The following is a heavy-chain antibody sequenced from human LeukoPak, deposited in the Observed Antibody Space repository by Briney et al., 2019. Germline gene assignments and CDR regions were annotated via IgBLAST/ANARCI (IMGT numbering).Heavy chain of an antibody. Sequence: GGSLRLSCAASGFTFSSYGMHWVRQAPGKGLEWVAFIRYDGSYKYYADSVKGRFTISRDNSKNTLYLQMNSLRAEDTGVYYCAKDESNGGFWSDYWGQGTLVTVSS. CDR2: IRYDGSYK. CDR3: AKDESNGGFWSDY. CDR1: GFTFSSYG. V-gene: IGHV3-30*02. J-gene: IGHJ4*02. D-gene: IGHD3-3*01.